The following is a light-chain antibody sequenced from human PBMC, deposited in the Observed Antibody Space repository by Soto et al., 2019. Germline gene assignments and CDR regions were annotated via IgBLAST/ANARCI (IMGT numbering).Light chain of an antibody. Sequence: SSELTQPSSVSVSPGQTARITCSGDVLAKKYARWFQQKPGQAPVLVIYKDSERPSGIPERFSGSSSGTTVTLTIRGAQVEDEADYYCYSAADNNRVFGGGTQLTVL. J-gene: IGLJ2*01. CDR2: KDS. CDR3: YSAADNNRV. CDR1: VLAKKY. V-gene: IGLV3-27*01.